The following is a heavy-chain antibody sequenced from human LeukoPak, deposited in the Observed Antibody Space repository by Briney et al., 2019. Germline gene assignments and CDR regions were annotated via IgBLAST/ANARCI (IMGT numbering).Heavy chain of an antibody. CDR2: TSSSSSYI. V-gene: IGHV3-21*01. CDR3: ARPGYSGYDYGMDV. Sequence: GGSLRLSCAASGFTFSSYSMNWVRQAPGKGLEWVSSTSSSSSYIYYAGSVKGRFTISRDNAKNSLYLQMNSLRAEDTAVYYCARPGYSGYDYGMDVWGQGTTVTVSS. CDR1: GFTFSSYS. D-gene: IGHD5-12*01. J-gene: IGHJ6*02.